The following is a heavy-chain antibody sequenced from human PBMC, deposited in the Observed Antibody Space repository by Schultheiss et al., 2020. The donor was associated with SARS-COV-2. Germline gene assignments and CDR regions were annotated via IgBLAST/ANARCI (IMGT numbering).Heavy chain of an antibody. CDR3: AISPNYYDSSGYAP. Sequence: SETLSLTCTVSGGSIYNYYWSWIRQPPGKGLEWIGYLYNSGSTNYNPSLKSRVTISVDTSNIQFSLKLSSVTAADTAVYYCAISPNYYDSSGYAPWPLGTLVTVSS. CDR2: LYNSGST. J-gene: IGHJ5*02. D-gene: IGHD3-22*01. V-gene: IGHV4-4*09. CDR1: GGSIYNYY.